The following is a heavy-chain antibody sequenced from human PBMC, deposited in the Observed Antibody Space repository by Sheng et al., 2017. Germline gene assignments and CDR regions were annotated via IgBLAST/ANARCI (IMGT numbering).Heavy chain of an antibody. CDR3: AKDGTHYVDTAADY. D-gene: IGHD5-18*01. J-gene: IGHJ4*02. CDR2: ISGSGGST. V-gene: IGHV3-23*01. Sequence: EVQLLESGGGLVQPGGSLRLSCAASGFTFSSYAMSWVRQAPGKGPEWVSGISGSGGSTYYADSVKGRFTISRDNSKNTLYLQMNSLRAEDTAVYYCAKDGTHYVDTAADYWGQGTLVTVSS. CDR1: GFTFSSYA.